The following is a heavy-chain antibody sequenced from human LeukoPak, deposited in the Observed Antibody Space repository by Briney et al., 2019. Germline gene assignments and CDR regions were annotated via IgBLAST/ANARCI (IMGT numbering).Heavy chain of an antibody. D-gene: IGHD3-22*01. CDR3: ASYYDSSGYYQSDAFDI. J-gene: IGHJ3*02. CDR1: GYTFTSYF. Sequence: ASVKVSCKASGYTFTSYFMHWVRQAPGQALECMCVINPTGGRTDYAQKFQDRATITRDRSMSTAYMELSSLRSEDTAMYYCASYYDSSGYYQSDAFDIWGQGTMVTVSS. V-gene: IGHV1-46*01. CDR2: INPTGGRT.